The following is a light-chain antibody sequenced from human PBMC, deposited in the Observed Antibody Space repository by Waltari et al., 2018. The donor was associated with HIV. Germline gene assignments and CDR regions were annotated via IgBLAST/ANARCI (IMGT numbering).Light chain of an antibody. J-gene: IGLJ3*02. CDR1: ISNLGGNF. CDR3: STWDNSLSHWV. CDR2: RND. Sequence: QSVVTQPPSAFGTPGQNISISCSGDISNLGGNFVYWYQQRPGTAPRLLIYRNDQRPSGVPDRFSGSKSATAASLAISGLRSEDEADYHCSTWDNSLSHWVFGGGTKVTV. V-gene: IGLV1-47*01.